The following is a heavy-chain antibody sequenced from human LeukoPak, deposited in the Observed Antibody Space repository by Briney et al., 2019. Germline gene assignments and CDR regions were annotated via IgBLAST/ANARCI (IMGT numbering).Heavy chain of an antibody. D-gene: IGHD3-10*01. V-gene: IGHV4-39*01. J-gene: IGHJ6*03. CDR3: ARHILVYYGSGSYYNRPYYYYMDV. Sequence: SETLSLTCTVSGGSISSSNYYWGWIRQPPGKGLEWIGNIYYSGSTYYNPSFKSRLTIPVDTSKNQFSLKLSSVTAADTAVYYCARHILVYYGSGSYYNRPYYYYMDVWGKGTTVTISS. CDR2: IYYSGST. CDR1: GGSISSSNYY.